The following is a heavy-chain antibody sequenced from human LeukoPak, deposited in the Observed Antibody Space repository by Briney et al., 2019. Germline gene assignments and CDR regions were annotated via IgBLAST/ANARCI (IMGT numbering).Heavy chain of an antibody. CDR3: ARIADYYDSSGYYPLYDY. D-gene: IGHD3-22*01. J-gene: IGHJ4*02. Sequence: SETLSLTCTVSGGSLSRYYWSCIRQPPGKELEWIGYIYYSGSTNYNPSLKSRVTISVDTSKNQFSLKLSSVTAADTAVYYCARIADYYDSSGYYPLYDYWGQGTLVTVSS. V-gene: IGHV4-59*01. CDR1: GGSLSRYY. CDR2: IYYSGST.